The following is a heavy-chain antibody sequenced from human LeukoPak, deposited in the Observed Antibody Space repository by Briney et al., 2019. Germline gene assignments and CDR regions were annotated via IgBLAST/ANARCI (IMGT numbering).Heavy chain of an antibody. V-gene: IGHV3-53*01. Sequence: GGSLRLSCAASGLTLSSNYTSWVRQAPGKGLEWVSVIYSGGSTYYADSVKGRFTISRDNSKNTLYLQMNSLRAEDTAVYYCARGPYYYDSSGYPPPFDYWGQGTLVTVSS. D-gene: IGHD3-22*01. CDR3: ARGPYYYDSSGYPPPFDY. CDR2: IYSGGST. J-gene: IGHJ4*02. CDR1: GLTLSSNY.